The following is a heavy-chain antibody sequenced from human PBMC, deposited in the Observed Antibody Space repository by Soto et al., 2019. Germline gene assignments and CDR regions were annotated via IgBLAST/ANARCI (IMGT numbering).Heavy chain of an antibody. CDR3: ARGARYYYDSSGYRDFDY. Sequence: ASETLSLTCAVSGDSISSRNWWTWVRQPPGKGLEWLGEINHSGSTNYNPSLKSRVTISVDTSKNQFSLKLISVTAADTAVYYCARGARYYYDSSGYRDFDYWGQGTLVTVSS. CDR2: INHSGST. CDR1: GDSISSRNW. J-gene: IGHJ4*02. V-gene: IGHV4-4*02. D-gene: IGHD3-22*01.